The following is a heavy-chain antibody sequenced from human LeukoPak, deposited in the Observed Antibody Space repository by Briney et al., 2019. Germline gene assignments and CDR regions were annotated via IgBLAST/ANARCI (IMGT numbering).Heavy chain of an antibody. CDR2: ITTSSSYM. CDR1: GFTFSTYN. V-gene: IGHV3-21*01. Sequence: PGGSLRLSCAASGFTFSTYNMNWVRRTPGKGLEWVSSITTSSSYMFYADSVRGRFTISRDNAENSLYLQMNSLRAEDTAVYYCARGGGSSYGSFDYWGQGTLVTVSS. CDR3: ARGGGSSYGSFDY. D-gene: IGHD5-18*01. J-gene: IGHJ4*02.